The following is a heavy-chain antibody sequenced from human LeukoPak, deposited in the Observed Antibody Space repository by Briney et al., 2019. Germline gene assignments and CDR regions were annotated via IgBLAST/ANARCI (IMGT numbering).Heavy chain of an antibody. V-gene: IGHV3-73*01. D-gene: IGHD1-26*01. CDR2: IRSKANSYAT. Sequence: GGPLRLSCAAFGFTLSGSAMHWVRQASGKGREWVGRIRSKANSYATAYAASVKGRFTISRDDSKNTAYLQMNSLKTEDTAVYYCTRREPSDYWGQGTLVTVSS. J-gene: IGHJ4*02. CDR3: TRREPSDY. CDR1: GFTLSGSA.